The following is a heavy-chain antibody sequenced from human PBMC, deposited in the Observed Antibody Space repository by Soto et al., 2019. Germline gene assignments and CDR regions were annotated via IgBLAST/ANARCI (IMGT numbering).Heavy chain of an antibody. CDR1: GFTFSSYW. CDR2: IKQDGSEK. CDR3: AREAYGGDFWSGYLAPYYYYYMDV. V-gene: IGHV3-7*01. D-gene: IGHD3-3*01. J-gene: IGHJ6*03. Sequence: GGSLRLSCAASGFTFSSYWMSWVRQAPGKGLEWVANIKQDGSEKYYVDSVKGRFTISRDNAKNSLYLQMNSLRAEDTAVYYCAREAYGGDFWSGYLAPYYYYYMDVWGKGTTVTVSS.